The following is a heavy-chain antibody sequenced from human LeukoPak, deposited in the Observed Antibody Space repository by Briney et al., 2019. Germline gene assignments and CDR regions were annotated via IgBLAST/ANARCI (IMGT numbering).Heavy chain of an antibody. J-gene: IGHJ6*02. CDR3: ARDQYVVVVAATNRRYGMDV. D-gene: IGHD2-15*01. V-gene: IGHV3-21*01. CDR1: GFSFSTST. Sequence: GGSLRLSYAASGFSFSTSTMNWVRQAPGKGLEWISSIGKTSRDMYYADSVRGRFTISRDNAKNSLFLLMNSLRVEDTSVYYRARDQYVVVVAATNRRYGMDVWGQGTTVTVSS. CDR2: IGKTSRDM.